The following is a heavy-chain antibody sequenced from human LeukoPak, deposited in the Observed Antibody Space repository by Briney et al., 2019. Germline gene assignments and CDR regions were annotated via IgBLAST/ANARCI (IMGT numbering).Heavy chain of an antibody. CDR1: GFTFSSYG. Sequence: GGSRRLSCAASGFTFSSYGMHWVRQAPGKGLEWVAVIWYDGSNKYYADSVKGRFTISRDNSKNALYLRMNSLRVEDTAVYYCAIDPNWGTHSWGQGVLVTVSS. CDR3: AIDPNWGTHS. D-gene: IGHD7-27*01. V-gene: IGHV3-33*01. J-gene: IGHJ4*02. CDR2: IWYDGSNK.